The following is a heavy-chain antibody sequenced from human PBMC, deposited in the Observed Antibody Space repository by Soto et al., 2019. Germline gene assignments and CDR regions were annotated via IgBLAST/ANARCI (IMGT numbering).Heavy chain of an antibody. CDR2: ISANGDST. CDR1: GFTFSNCA. D-gene: IGHD7-27*01. CDR3: AKDRIVNYWGWRGGFDY. J-gene: IGHJ4*02. Sequence: GGSLRLSCAASGFTFSNCAMSWVRQAPGKGLEWVSGISANGDSTYDTDSVQGRFTISRDNSKNTLYLQMNSLRAEDTAVYYCAKDRIVNYWGWRGGFDYWGQGTLVTVSS. V-gene: IGHV3-23*01.